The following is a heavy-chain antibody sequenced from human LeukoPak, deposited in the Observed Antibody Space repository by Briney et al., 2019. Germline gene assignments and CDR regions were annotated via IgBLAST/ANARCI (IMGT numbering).Heavy chain of an antibody. J-gene: IGHJ4*02. CDR3: ARVRRSGQGDY. Sequence: SQTLSLTCTVSGGSISSGGYYWSWIRQPPGKGLEWIGYIYHSGSTYYNPSLKSRVTISVDRSKNQFSLKLSSVTAADTAVYYCARVRRSGQGDYWGQGTLVTVSS. CDR1: GGSISSGGYY. CDR2: IYHSGST. V-gene: IGHV4-30-2*01. D-gene: IGHD3-3*01.